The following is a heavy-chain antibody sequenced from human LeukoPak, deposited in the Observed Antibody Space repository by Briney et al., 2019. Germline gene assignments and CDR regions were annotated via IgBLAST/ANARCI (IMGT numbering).Heavy chain of an antibody. D-gene: IGHD4-11*01. CDR2: INHIGTT. CDR1: DGSVSDFY. Sequence: PSETLSLTCAVYDGSVSDFYWSWIRQPPGQGLEWIGEINHIGTTNYNPSFKSRVSISVDTSKNQFSLRLNSVTAADTTVYYCARGPFAHDYTDYAWGQGTLVTVSS. V-gene: IGHV4-34*01. J-gene: IGHJ4*02. CDR3: ARGPFAHDYTDYA.